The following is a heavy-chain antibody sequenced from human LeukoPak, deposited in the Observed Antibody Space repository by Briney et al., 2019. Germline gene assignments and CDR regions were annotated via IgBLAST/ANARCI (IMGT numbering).Heavy chain of an antibody. CDR1: GFTFSSYW. J-gene: IGHJ3*02. D-gene: IGHD3-9*01. CDR3: ARGPKGYYDILTGYYTAAFDI. Sequence: GGSLRLSCAASGFTFSSYWMSWVRQAPGKGLEWVANIKQDGSEKYYVDSVKGRFTISRDNAKNSLYLQMNSLRAEDTAVYYCARGPKGYYDILTGYYTAAFDIWGQGTMVTVSS. CDR2: IKQDGSEK. V-gene: IGHV3-7*05.